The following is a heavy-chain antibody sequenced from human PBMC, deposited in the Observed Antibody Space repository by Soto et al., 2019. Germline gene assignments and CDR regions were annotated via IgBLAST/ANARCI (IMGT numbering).Heavy chain of an antibody. CDR1: GFTFSSYS. CDR2: ISSSSSMI. Sequence: EVQLAESGGGLGQPGGSLRLSCAASGFTFSSYSMNWVRQAPGKGLEWVSYISSSSSMIYYADSVKGRFTISRDNAKNSLYLQMNILRDEDTAVYYCARQGWYFDYWGQGTLVTVSS. D-gene: IGHD2-15*01. V-gene: IGHV3-48*02. J-gene: IGHJ4*02. CDR3: ARQGWYFDY.